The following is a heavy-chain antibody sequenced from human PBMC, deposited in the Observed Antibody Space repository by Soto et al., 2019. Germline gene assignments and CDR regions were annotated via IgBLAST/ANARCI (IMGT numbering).Heavy chain of an antibody. CDR2: INHSGST. Sequence: SETLSLTCAVYGGSFSGYYWSWIRQPPGKGLEWIGEINHSGSTNYNPSLKSRVTISVDTSKNQFSLKLSSVNAADTAVYYCAMCSRKNYYYYMDVWGKGTTVTAP. J-gene: IGHJ6*03. CDR1: GGSFSGYY. CDR3: AMCSRKNYYYYMDV. D-gene: IGHD6-13*01. V-gene: IGHV4-34*01.